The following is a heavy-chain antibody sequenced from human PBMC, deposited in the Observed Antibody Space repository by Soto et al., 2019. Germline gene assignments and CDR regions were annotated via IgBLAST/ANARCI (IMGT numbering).Heavy chain of an antibody. CDR1: GFSLSNARMG. CDR2: IFSNDEK. D-gene: IGHD6-19*01. V-gene: IGHV2-26*01. CDR3: ARIRGSAVAGILWFDP. J-gene: IGHJ5*02. Sequence: SGPTLVNPTETLTLTCTVSGFSLSNARMGVSWIRQPPGKALEWLAHIFSNDEKSYSTSLKSRLTISKDTSKSQVVLTMTNMDPVDTATYYCARIRGSAVAGILWFDPWGQGTLVTVSS.